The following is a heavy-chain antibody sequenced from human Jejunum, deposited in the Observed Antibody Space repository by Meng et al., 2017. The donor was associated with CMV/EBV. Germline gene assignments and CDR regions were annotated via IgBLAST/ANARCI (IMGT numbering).Heavy chain of an antibody. Sequence: QVQLPEAGPGLVKPSQTLSLTCTVSGGSMSSGDYFWTWIRQPAGKGLAWIGRIYASGSTSYHPSLESRLTISVDTSKNQFSLKMSSVTAADTAVYYCARGRLQSEYFDYWGQGTLVTVSS. D-gene: IGHD5-24*01. CDR1: GGSMSSGDYF. V-gene: IGHV4-61*02. CDR2: IYASGST. CDR3: ARGRLQSEYFDY. J-gene: IGHJ4*02.